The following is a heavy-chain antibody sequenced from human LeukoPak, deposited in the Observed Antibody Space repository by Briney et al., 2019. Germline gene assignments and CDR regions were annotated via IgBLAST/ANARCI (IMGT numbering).Heavy chain of an antibody. CDR1: GFTFSDFY. CDR2: ISSSSSRT. D-gene: IGHD3-22*01. CDR3: ARDDRFDGSGHYTAFDV. V-gene: IGHV3-11*05. Sequence: PGGSLRLSCAASGFTFSDFYMNWIRQAPGKGLEWISFISSSSSRTNYADSVRGRFSISRDNAKNSLSLQMNNLRDEDTAVYYCARDDRFDGSGHYTAFDVWGQGTMVTVSS. J-gene: IGHJ3*01.